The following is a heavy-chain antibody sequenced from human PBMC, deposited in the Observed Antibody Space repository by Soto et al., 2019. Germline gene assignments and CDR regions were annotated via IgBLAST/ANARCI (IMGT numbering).Heavy chain of an antibody. CDR1: GFTVSSNY. Sequence: GGSLRLSCAASGFTVSSNYMSWVRQAPGKGLEWVSVIYSGGSTYYADSVKGRFTISRHNSKNTLYLQMNSLRAEDTAVYYCARELSYYYGSGGYKAFDIWGQGTMVTVSS. CDR2: IYSGGST. V-gene: IGHV3-53*04. CDR3: ARELSYYYGSGGYKAFDI. J-gene: IGHJ3*02. D-gene: IGHD3-10*01.